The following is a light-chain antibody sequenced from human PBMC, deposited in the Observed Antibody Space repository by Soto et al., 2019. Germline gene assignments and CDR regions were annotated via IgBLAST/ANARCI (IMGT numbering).Light chain of an antibody. CDR3: QQADTFPLT. Sequence: DIQMTQSPSFVSAPVGDTVTITCRASQGISRWLAWYQQKPGKAPKLLIYGESTLQSGVPSRLSGSGSGTDLNLTITRLQPEDFATYYCQQADTFPLTCGAGTKVDIK. CDR2: GES. V-gene: IGKV1-12*01. J-gene: IGKJ4*01. CDR1: QGISRW.